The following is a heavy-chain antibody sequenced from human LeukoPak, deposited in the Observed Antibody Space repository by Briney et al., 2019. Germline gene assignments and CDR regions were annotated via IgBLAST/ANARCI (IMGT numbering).Heavy chain of an antibody. CDR2: IYYSGST. D-gene: IGHD2-8*01. V-gene: IGHV4-59*01. CDR3: ATGRRINVHGFDI. Sequence: SETLSLTCIVSGGSISSDYWSWIRQPPGKGLEWVGYIYYSGSTNHNPSLKRRVTISVDTSKKQLSLKLSSVTAADTAVYYCATGRRINVHGFDIWGQGTMVTVSS. CDR1: GGSISSDY. J-gene: IGHJ3*02.